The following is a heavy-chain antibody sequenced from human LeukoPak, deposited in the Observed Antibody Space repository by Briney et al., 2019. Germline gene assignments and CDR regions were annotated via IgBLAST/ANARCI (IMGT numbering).Heavy chain of an antibody. D-gene: IGHD1-26*01. CDR1: GFTFSSYA. CDR2: VRSSDGYT. V-gene: IGHV3-23*01. CDR3: ANSPTSTATTFYGMDV. J-gene: IGHJ6*02. Sequence: GGSLRLSCAVSGFTFSSYAMSWVRQAPGKGLEWVSTVRSSDGYTYYADSVRGRFTISGDDSKTTVYLQMNSLRAEDTAVYYCANSPTSTATTFYGMDVWGRGTTVTVSS.